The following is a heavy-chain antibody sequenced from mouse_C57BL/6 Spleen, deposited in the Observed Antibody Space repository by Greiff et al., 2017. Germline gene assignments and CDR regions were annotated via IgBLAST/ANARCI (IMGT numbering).Heavy chain of an antibody. CDR1: GYTFTDYE. D-gene: IGHD1-1*02. Sequence: QVQLQQSGAELVRPGASVTLSCKASGYTFTDYEMHWVKQTPVHGLEWIGAIDPETGGTAYNQKFKGKAILTADKSSSTAYMELRSLTSEDSAVYYCTRRGGPAWFADWGQGTLVTVSA. V-gene: IGHV1-15*01. J-gene: IGHJ3*01. CDR2: IDPETGGT. CDR3: TRRGGPAWFAD.